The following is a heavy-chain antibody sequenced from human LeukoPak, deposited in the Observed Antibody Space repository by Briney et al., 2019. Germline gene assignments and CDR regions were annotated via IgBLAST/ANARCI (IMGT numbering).Heavy chain of an antibody. CDR1: GFTFNTYW. CDR3: AKDTGYDDSRVPGGD. CDR2: INSDGTST. D-gene: IGHD3-22*01. Sequence: QTGGSLRLSCAASGFTFNTYWMHWVRQAPGKGLMWVSHINSDGTSTDYADSVKGRFAISRDNAKNTLYLQMNSLRAEDTAVYYCAKDTGYDDSRVPGGDWGQGTLSPSPQ. V-gene: IGHV3-74*01. J-gene: IGHJ4*02.